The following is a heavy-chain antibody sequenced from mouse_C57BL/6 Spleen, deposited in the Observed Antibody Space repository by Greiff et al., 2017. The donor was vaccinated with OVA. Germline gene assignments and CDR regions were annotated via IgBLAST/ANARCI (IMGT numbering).Heavy chain of an antibody. Sequence: QVQLKQSGPELVKPGASVKISCKASGYAFSSSWMNWVKQRPGKGLEWIGRIYPGDGDTNYNGKFKGKATLTADKSSSTAYMQRSSLTSEDSAVYFCARSLTAQGYYFDYWGQGTTLTVSS. V-gene: IGHV1-82*01. CDR1: GYAFSSSW. J-gene: IGHJ2*01. CDR3: ARSLTAQGYYFDY. CDR2: IYPGDGDT. D-gene: IGHD3-2*02.